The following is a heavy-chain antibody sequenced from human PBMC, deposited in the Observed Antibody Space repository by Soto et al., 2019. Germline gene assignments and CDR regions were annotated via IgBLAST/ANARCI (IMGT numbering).Heavy chain of an antibody. Sequence: QVQLVQSGAEVKKPGASVKVSCKASGYTFTSYGISWVRQAPGQGLEWMGWISAYNGNTKYAQKLQGRVPTTTDTTTSTAYMELRRLRSDDTAVYCGAREPNSFDYGGQGTLVTVSS. CDR2: ISAYNGNT. J-gene: IGHJ4*02. CDR1: GYTFTSYG. CDR3: AREPNSFDY. V-gene: IGHV1-18*01.